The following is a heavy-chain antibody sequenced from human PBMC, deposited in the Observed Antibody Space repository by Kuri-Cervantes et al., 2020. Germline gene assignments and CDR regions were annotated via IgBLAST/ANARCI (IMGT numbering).Heavy chain of an antibody. Sequence: GESLKISCAASGFTFDDYGMSWVRQAPGKGLEWVSGINWNGGSTGYADSVKGRFTISRDNAKNSLYLQMNSLRAEDTAVYYCARSGWSNAFDIWGQGTMVTVSS. D-gene: IGHD2-15*01. V-gene: IGHV3-20*04. CDR2: INWNGGST. CDR1: GFTFDDYG. CDR3: ARSGWSNAFDI. J-gene: IGHJ3*02.